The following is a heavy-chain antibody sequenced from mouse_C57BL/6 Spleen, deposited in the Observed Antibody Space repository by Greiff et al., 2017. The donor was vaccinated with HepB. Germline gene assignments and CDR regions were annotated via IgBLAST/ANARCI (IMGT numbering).Heavy chain of an antibody. CDR1: GYTFTDYE. J-gene: IGHJ4*01. V-gene: IGHV1-15*01. CDR2: IDPETGGT. D-gene: IGHD3-2*02. Sequence: QVQLQQSGAELVRPGASVTLSCKASGYTFTDYEMHWVKQTPVHGLEWIGAIDPETGGTAYNQKFKGKAILTADKSSSTAYMELRSLTSEDSAVYYCTREVDSSASYAMDYWGQGTSVTVSS. CDR3: TREVDSSASYAMDY.